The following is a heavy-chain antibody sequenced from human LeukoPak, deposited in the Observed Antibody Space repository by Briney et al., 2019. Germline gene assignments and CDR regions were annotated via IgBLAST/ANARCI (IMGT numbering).Heavy chain of an antibody. Sequence: GGSLRLSCEASGFTFSSYAMSWVRQAPGKGLEWVSGISGIGANTYYADSVRGRFTISRDNSKNTQYLQMNSLRAEDTAVYYCAKDPATDYGDFNWFDPWGQGTLVTVSS. J-gene: IGHJ5*02. CDR2: ISGIGANT. D-gene: IGHD4-17*01. CDR3: AKDPATDYGDFNWFDP. V-gene: IGHV3-23*01. CDR1: GFTFSSYA.